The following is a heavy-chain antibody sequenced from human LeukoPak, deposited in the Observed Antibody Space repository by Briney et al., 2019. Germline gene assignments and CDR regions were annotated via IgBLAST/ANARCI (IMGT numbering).Heavy chain of an antibody. CDR1: GGSFSGYS. D-gene: IGHD5-18*01. CDR3: ARDPREIQLWLHAFDI. J-gene: IGHJ3*02. V-gene: IGHV4-34*12. Sequence: SETLSLTCGVSGGSFSGYSWTWIRQPPGQGLEWIGEILHNGNTNYSPSLKSRVTISVDTSKNQFSLKLSSVTAADTAVYYCARDPREIQLWLHAFDIWGQGTMVTVSS. CDR2: ILHNGNT.